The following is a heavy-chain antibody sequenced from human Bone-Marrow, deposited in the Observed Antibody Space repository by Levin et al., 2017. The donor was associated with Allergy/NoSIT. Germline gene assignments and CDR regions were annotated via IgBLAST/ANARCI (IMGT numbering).Heavy chain of an antibody. Sequence: GESLKISCVASGFPFRNYAIHWVRQAPGKGLEWVALTSPDGSNRYYADSVKGRFTISRDNSKNTLYLQMDSLRAEDTAVYFCAKDYQGYTNFWGQGTRVTVSA. CDR2: TSPDGSNR. J-gene: IGHJ4*02. CDR1: GFPFRNYA. CDR3: AKDYQGYTNF. D-gene: IGHD5-24*01. V-gene: IGHV3-30*18.